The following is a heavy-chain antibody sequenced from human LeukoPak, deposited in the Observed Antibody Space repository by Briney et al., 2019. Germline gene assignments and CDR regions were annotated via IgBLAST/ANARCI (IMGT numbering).Heavy chain of an antibody. CDR2: IYAGGYSSA. CDR1: GFTFSSYA. Sequence: GGSLRLSRAASGFTFSSYAMSWVRQAPGKGLEWVSLIYAGGYSSAYYADAVKGRFTGSRHDSKNTLDLQMNGLRADDTAVYYFLRQGLGDPPPWGQGALVTVSS. V-gene: IGHV3-23*03. CDR3: LRQGLGDPPP. J-gene: IGHJ5*02. D-gene: IGHD3-10*01.